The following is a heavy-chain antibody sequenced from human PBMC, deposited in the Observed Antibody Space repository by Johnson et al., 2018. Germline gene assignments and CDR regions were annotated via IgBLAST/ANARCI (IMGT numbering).Heavy chain of an antibody. CDR2: INHSGST. V-gene: IGHV4-34*01. CDR3: ARDRDVGFPRGMDV. CDR1: GGSFSGYY. J-gene: IGHJ6*02. D-gene: IGHD3-10*01. Sequence: QVQLQQWGAGLLKPSETLSLTCAVYGGSFSGYYWSWIRQPPGKGLEWIGEINHSGSTNYNPSLKSQVTISVDTSKNQFSLKLSSVTAADTAVYYWARDRDVGFPRGMDVWGQGTTVTVSS.